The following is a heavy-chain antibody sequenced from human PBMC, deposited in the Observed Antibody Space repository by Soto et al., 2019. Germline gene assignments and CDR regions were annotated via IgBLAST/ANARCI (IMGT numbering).Heavy chain of an antibody. CDR1: GGSISSYY. Sequence: SETLSLTCTVSGGSISSYYWSWIRQPPGKGLEWIGYIYYSGSTNYNPSLKSRVTISVDTSKNQFSLKLSSVTAADTAVYYCARGLYDYIWGSYPTSDYWGQGTLVTVSS. CDR2: IYYSGST. CDR3: ARGLYDYIWGSYPTSDY. J-gene: IGHJ4*02. V-gene: IGHV4-59*01. D-gene: IGHD3-16*01.